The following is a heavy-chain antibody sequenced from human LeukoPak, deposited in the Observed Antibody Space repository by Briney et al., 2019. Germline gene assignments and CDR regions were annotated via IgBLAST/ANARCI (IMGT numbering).Heavy chain of an antibody. CDR3: AKDPGNSYGPYYYYYYGMDV. CDR1: GFTFSAYA. J-gene: IGHJ6*02. Sequence: GGSLRLSCAASGFTFSAYAMSWVRQAPGKGREWVSAISSVSDTIYYGDSVKGRFTTSRDNPKNTMYLHMNSLRADDTAVYYCAKDPGNSYGPYYYYYYGMDVWGQGTTVTVSS. D-gene: IGHD5-18*01. V-gene: IGHV3-23*01. CDR2: ISSVSDTI.